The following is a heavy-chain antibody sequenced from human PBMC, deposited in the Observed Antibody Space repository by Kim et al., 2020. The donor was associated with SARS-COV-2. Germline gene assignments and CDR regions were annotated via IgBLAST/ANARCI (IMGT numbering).Heavy chain of an antibody. CDR1: GGSFSGYY. CDR2: INHSGST. Sequence: SETLSLTCAVYGGSFSGYYWSWIRQPPGKGLEWIGEINHSGSTNYNPSLKSRVTISVDTSKNQFSLKLSSVTAADTAVYYCARGRTGYSSDSSFWFDPWGQGTLVTVSS. D-gene: IGHD6-25*01. V-gene: IGHV4-34*01. J-gene: IGHJ5*02. CDR3: ARGRTGYSSDSSFWFDP.